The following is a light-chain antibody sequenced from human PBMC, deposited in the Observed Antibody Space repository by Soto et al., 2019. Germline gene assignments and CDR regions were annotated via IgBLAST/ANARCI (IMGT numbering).Light chain of an antibody. Sequence: DIQMTQSPSTLSASIGDRVTITCRASQSIRPWLAWYQQKPGKAPKLLIYKASSLESGVPPRFSGSGSGTEFPLTISSLQPDDFATYYCQQYDSFSSWTFGQGTKVEIK. CDR1: QSIRPW. V-gene: IGKV1-5*03. CDR3: QQYDSFSSWT. CDR2: KAS. J-gene: IGKJ1*01.